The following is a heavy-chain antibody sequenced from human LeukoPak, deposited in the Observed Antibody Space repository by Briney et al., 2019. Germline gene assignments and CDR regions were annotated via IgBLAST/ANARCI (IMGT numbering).Heavy chain of an antibody. D-gene: IGHD1-26*01. Sequence: GGSLRLSCAASGFTFSGSAMHWARQASGKGLEWVGRIRSKANSYATAYAASVKGRFTISRDDSKNTAYLQMNSLKTEDTAVYYCTTRFASGSYFFDYWGQGTLVTVSS. J-gene: IGHJ4*02. CDR1: GFTFSGSA. CDR2: IRSKANSYAT. CDR3: TTRFASGSYFFDY. V-gene: IGHV3-73*01.